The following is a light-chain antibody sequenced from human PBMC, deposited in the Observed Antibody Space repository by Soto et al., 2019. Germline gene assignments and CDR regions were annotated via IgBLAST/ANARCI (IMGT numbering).Light chain of an antibody. CDR1: SSDVGGYNY. CDR2: EVS. V-gene: IGLV2-14*01. J-gene: IGLJ3*02. CDR3: ISYTSSSTWV. Sequence: QSVLTQPASVSGSPGQSITISCTGTSSDVGGYNYVSWYQHHPVKAPKLMIYEVSNRPSGVSDRFSGSRSGNTASLTISGLQAEDESDYYCISYTSSSTWVFGAGTKRTV.